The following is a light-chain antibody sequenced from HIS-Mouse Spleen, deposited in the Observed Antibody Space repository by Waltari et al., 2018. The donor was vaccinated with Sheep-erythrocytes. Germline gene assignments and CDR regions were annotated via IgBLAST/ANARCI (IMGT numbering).Light chain of an antibody. CDR2: RNK. V-gene: IGLV1-47*01. CDR3: AAWDDSLSGRV. Sequence: QSVLTQPPSASGTPGQRVTISCSGSSSNIGSNYVYWYQQLPGTAPKLLIYRNKQRPSAVPDRFSGSKSGISASLAISGLRSEDEADYYCAAWDDSLSGRVFGGGTKLTVL. J-gene: IGLJ3*02. CDR1: SSNIGSNY.